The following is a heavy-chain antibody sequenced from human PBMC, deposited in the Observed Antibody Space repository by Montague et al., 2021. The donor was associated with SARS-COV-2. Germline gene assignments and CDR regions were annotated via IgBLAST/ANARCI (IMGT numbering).Heavy chain of an antibody. V-gene: IGHV4-39*06. CDR1: GGSISSSSYY. CDR3: ARVGRQQLVRLSGMDV. Sequence: SETLSLTCTVSGGSISSSSYYWGWIRQPPGKGLEWTGSIYYSGSTXYKPSLKSRVTISVDTSKNQFTLKLSSVTAADTAVYYCARVGRQQLVRLSGMDVWGQGTTVTVSS. J-gene: IGHJ6*02. D-gene: IGHD6-13*01. CDR2: IYYSGST.